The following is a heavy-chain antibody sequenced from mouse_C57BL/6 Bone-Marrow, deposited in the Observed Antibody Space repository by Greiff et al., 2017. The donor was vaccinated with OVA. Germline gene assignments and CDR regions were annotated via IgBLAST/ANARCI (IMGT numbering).Heavy chain of an antibody. V-gene: IGHV1-81*01. Sequence: QVQLQQSGAELARPGASVKLSCKASGYTFTSYGISWVKQRPGQGLEWIGEIYPRSGNTYYNEKFKGKATLTADKSSSTAYMELRSLTSEDAAVYICARAGVLYCGSCYNWSFDDWGTGTTVTVSS. CDR1: GYTFTSYG. CDR2: IYPRSGNT. CDR3: ARAGVLYCGSCYNWSFDD. J-gene: IGHJ1*03. D-gene: IGHD1-1*01.